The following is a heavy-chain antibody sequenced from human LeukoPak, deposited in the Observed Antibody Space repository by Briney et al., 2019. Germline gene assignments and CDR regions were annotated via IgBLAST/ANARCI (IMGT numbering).Heavy chain of an antibody. J-gene: IGHJ5*02. D-gene: IGHD2-2*01. CDR1: GGSFSGYY. Sequence: NSSETLSLTCAVYGGSFSGYYWSWIRQPPGKGLEWIGEINHSGSTNYNPSLKSRVTISVDTSKNQFSLKLSSVTAADTAVYYCARGRVVVVPAAINWFDPWGQGTLVTVSS. CDR2: INHSGST. V-gene: IGHV4-34*01. CDR3: ARGRVVVVPAAINWFDP.